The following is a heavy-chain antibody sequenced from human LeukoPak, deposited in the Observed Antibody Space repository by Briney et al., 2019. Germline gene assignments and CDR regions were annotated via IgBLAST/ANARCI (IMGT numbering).Heavy chain of an antibody. CDR1: GYTFTRYY. CDR3: ATGGGTRIVARGGYFQH. Sequence: ASVKVSCKASGYTFTRYYIHWVRQAPGQGLEWMGVINPSYGTTTYGQKFQGRVTMTRDSFTRTVYMELSRLRSEDTAVYDGATGGGTRIVARGGYFQHWGQGTLVTVSS. CDR2: INPSYGTT. D-gene: IGHD5-12*01. J-gene: IGHJ1*01. V-gene: IGHV1-46*01.